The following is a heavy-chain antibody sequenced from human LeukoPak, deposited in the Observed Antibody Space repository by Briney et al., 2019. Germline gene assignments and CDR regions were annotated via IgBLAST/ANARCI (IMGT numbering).Heavy chain of an antibody. Sequence: VGSLRLSCAASGFTFGDYYMSWIRQAPGKGLEWVSAISGSGGSTYYADSVKDRFTISRDNSKNTLYLQMNSLRAEDTAVYYCAKDSIGPYYGDLFDYWGQGTLVTVSS. D-gene: IGHD4-17*01. V-gene: IGHV3-23*01. CDR3: AKDSIGPYYGDLFDY. CDR2: ISGSGGST. J-gene: IGHJ4*02. CDR1: GFTFGDYY.